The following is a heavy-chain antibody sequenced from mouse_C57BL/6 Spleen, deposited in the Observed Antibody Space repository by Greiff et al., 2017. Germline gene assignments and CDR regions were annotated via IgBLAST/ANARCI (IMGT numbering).Heavy chain of an antibody. CDR3: ARHYYGSSYDWYFDV. D-gene: IGHD1-1*01. V-gene: IGHV5-6*01. CDR2: ISSGGSYT. CDR1: GFTFSSYG. Sequence: EVQLVESGGDLVKPGGSLKLSCAVSGFTFSSYGMSWVRQTPDKRLEWVATISSGGSYTYYPDSVKGRFTISRDNAKNTLYLQMSSLKSEDTAMYYCARHYYGSSYDWYFDVWGTGTTVTVSS. J-gene: IGHJ1*03.